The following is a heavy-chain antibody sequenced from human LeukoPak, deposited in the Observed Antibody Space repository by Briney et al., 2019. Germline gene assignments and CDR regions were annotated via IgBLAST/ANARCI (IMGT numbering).Heavy chain of an antibody. Sequence: SETLSLTCAVSGGSISSGGYSWSWIRQPPGKGLEWIGYIYHSGSTYYNPSLKSRVTISADRSKNQFSLKLSSVTAADTAVYYCASGRSGPRGLLYYGMDVWGQGTTVTVSS. CDR2: IYHSGST. J-gene: IGHJ6*02. CDR1: GGSISSGGYS. V-gene: IGHV4-30-2*01. CDR3: ASGRSGPRGLLYYGMDV. D-gene: IGHD3-10*01.